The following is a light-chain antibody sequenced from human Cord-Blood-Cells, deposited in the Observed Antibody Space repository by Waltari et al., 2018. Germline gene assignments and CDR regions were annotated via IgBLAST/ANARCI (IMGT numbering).Light chain of an antibody. CDR1: SSDVGSYNL. CDR3: CSYAGSSTYV. CDR2: EGS. Sequence: QSALTQPASVSGSPGQSITISCTGTSSDVGSYNLVSWYQQHPGKAHKLMIYEGSTRPSGVSNRFSGSKSGNTASLTIAGLQAEDEADYYCCSYAGSSTYVFGTGTKVTVL. V-gene: IGLV2-23*01. J-gene: IGLJ1*01.